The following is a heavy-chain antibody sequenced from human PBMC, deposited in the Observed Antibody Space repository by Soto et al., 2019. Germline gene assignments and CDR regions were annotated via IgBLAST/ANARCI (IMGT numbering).Heavy chain of an antibody. Sequence: EVQLLESGGGLVQPGGSLRLSCAASGFPFSSYVMTWVRQAPGKGLEWVSGISGSGGGTYYADSVKGRFTISRDNSKNTLYLQMSSLRAEDTAVYYCAENSGLLGYWGQGTLVTVSS. V-gene: IGHV3-23*01. CDR1: GFPFSSYV. CDR2: ISGSGGGT. D-gene: IGHD3-10*01. J-gene: IGHJ4*02. CDR3: AENSGLLGY.